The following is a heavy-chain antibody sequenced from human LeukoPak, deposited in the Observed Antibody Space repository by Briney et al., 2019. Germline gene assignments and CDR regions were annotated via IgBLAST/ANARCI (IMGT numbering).Heavy chain of an antibody. D-gene: IGHD3-22*01. J-gene: IGHJ4*02. V-gene: IGHV1-2*02. CDR3: ARTRNIRHYYDSSGRGVFDY. CDR2: INCNSGDA. CDR1: GYSFTEHY. Sequence: ASVKVSCKASGYSFTEHYIYWVRQAPGQGLEWVGRINCNSGDANSAQKFQGRVTMTRDTSVSTAYMELSRLRSDDTAVYYCARTRNIRHYYDSSGRGVFDYWGQGTLVTVSS.